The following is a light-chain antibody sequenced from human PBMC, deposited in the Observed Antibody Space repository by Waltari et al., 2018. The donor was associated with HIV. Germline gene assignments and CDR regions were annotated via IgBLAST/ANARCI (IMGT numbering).Light chain of an antibody. CDR2: EVT. CDR3: SSYGDSLRVL. J-gene: IGLJ3*02. V-gene: IGLV2-8*01. Sequence: QSALTQSPSASGSLGQSVTISCTGSSSDIGAYDSVSWFQQHPRSAPKLLLYEVTRRPSTVSDRFSGSRSGSTAFLTVAGLQPDDEATYFCSSYGDSLRVLFGGGTNVTVL. CDR1: SSDIGAYDS.